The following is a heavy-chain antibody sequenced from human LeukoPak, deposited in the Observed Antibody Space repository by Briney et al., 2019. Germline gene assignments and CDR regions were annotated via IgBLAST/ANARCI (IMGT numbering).Heavy chain of an antibody. J-gene: IGHJ3*02. V-gene: IGHV3-30*18. D-gene: IGHD3-10*01. CDR2: ISYDGSNK. CDR3: AKSGGGNYAFDI. CDR1: GFTFSSYG. Sequence: GGSLRLSCAASGFTFSSYGMHWVRQAPGKGLEWVAVISYDGSNKYYADSVKGRFTISRDNSKNTLYLQMNSLRAEDTAVYYCAKSGGGNYAFDIWGQGTMVTVSS.